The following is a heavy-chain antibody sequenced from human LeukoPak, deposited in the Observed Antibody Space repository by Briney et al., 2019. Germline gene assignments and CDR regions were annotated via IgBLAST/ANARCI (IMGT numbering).Heavy chain of an antibody. V-gene: IGHV3-21*01. CDR2: ISSGSSNI. CDR1: GFTFSTYS. D-gene: IGHD2-2*01. J-gene: IGHJ4*02. Sequence: GGSLRLSCAASGFTFSTYSMNWVRQAPGKGLEWVASISSGSSNIYYADSVKGRFTISRDNSKNTLYLQMNSLRAEDTAVYYCARDSSPIVVVPAATDYWGQGTLVTVSS. CDR3: ARDSSPIVVVPAATDY.